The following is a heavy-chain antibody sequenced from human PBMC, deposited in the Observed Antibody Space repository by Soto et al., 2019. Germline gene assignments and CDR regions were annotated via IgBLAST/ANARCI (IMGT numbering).Heavy chain of an antibody. CDR3: ARHMRAVASPLGY. CDR1: CGSFSNTIYY. Sequence: KPSETLSLTCSVSCGSFSNTIYYWAWVRQPPGKGLEWIGSIYYNGNAFYNPSLKSRVTISVDSSKSQFSLKVTSVTAADTAVYYCARHMRAVASPLGYWGQGALVTVSS. J-gene: IGHJ4*02. V-gene: IGHV4-39*01. D-gene: IGHD6-19*01. CDR2: IYYNGNA.